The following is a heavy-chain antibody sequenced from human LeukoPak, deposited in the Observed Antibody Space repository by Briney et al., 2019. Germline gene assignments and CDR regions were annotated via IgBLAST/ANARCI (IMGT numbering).Heavy chain of an antibody. CDR1: GGSFSGYH. V-gene: IGHV4-34*01. D-gene: IGHD6-6*01. J-gene: IGHJ4*02. CDR3: AGGAKYSSSILFY. Sequence: SETLSLTCAVYGGSFSGYHWSWIRQPPGKGLEWIGEINHSGSTNYNPSLKSRVTISVDTSKNQFSLKLSSVTAADTAVYYCAGGAKYSSSILFYWGQGTLVTVSS. CDR2: INHSGST.